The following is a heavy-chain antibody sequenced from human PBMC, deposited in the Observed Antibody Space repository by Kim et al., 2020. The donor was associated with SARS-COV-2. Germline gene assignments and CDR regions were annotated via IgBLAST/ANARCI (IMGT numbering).Heavy chain of an antibody. CDR1: GFPFRSYW. CDR2: IKQDGSEK. Sequence: GGSLRLSCAASGFPFRSYWMSWVRQAPGKGLEWVATIKQDGSEKKYVDSVKGRFTISRDNVKNSLYLQMNSLRAEDTAVYYCARDPADPWGQGTLVTVSS. V-gene: IGHV3-7*01. D-gene: IGHD2-2*01. J-gene: IGHJ5*02. CDR3: ARDPADP.